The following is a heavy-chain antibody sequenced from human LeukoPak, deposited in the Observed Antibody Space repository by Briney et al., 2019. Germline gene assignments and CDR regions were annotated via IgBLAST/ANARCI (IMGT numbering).Heavy chain of an antibody. CDR1: GGSISSSSYY. V-gene: IGHV4-39*01. CDR2: IYYSGST. D-gene: IGHD3-3*01. J-gene: IGHJ5*02. Sequence: SETLSLTCTVSGGSISSSSYYWGWIRQPPGKGLEWIGSIYYSGSTYYNPSLKSRVTISVDTSKNQFSLKLSSVTASDTAVYXXASGEFLEWFPPSNWFDPWGQGTLVTVSS. CDR3: ASGEFLEWFPPSNWFDP.